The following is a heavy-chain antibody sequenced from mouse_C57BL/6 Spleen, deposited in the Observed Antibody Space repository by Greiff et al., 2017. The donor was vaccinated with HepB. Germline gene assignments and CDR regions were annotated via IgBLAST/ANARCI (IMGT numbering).Heavy chain of an antibody. D-gene: IGHD1-1*01. CDR3: AREGGSSYEGWFAY. V-gene: IGHV1-26*01. Sequence: EVQLQQSGPELVKPGASVKISCKASGYTFTDYYMNWVKQSHGKSLEWIGDINPNNGGTSYNQKFKGKATLTVDKSSSTAYMELRSLTSEDSAVYYCAREGGSSYEGWFAYWGQGTLVTVSA. CDR1: GYTFTDYY. J-gene: IGHJ3*01. CDR2: INPNNGGT.